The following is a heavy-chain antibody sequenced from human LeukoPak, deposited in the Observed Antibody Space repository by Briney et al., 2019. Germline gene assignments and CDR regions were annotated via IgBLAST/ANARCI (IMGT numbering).Heavy chain of an antibody. CDR2: ISYDGSNK. J-gene: IGHJ4*02. V-gene: IGHV3-30*03. Sequence: GRSLRLSCAASGFTFSSYGMHWVRQAPGKGLEWVAVISYDGSNKYYADSVKGRFTISRDNSKNTLYLQMNSLRAEDTAVYYCARGRVRYCSGGSCYEWDYWGRGTLVTVSS. D-gene: IGHD2-15*01. CDR1: GFTFSSYG. CDR3: ARGRVRYCSGGSCYEWDY.